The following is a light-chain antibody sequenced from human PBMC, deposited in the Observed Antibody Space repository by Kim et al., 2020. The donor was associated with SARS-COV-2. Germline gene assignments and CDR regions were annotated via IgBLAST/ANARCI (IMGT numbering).Light chain of an antibody. V-gene: IGKV1-39*01. J-gene: IGKJ1*01. Sequence: ASVGDRVTITCRASQSITRYLNWYQQKPGKAPKVLIYDASSLQSGVPSRFSGSGAGTDFTLTISSLQPEDFATYYCQQSYNTPRTFGQGTKVDIK. CDR2: DAS. CDR3: QQSYNTPRT. CDR1: QSITRY.